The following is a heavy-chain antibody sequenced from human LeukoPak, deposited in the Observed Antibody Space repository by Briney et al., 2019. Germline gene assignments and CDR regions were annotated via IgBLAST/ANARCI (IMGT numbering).Heavy chain of an antibody. CDR1: GGTFSSYA. Sequence: ASVKVSCKASGGTFSSYAISWVRQAPGQGLEWMGGIIPIFGTANYAQKFQGRVTITADESTSTAYMELSSLRSEDTAVYYCARDVDIVATKDYYYYGMDVWGQGTTVTVSS. CDR3: ARDVDIVATKDYYYYGMDV. D-gene: IGHD5-12*01. CDR2: IIPIFGTA. V-gene: IGHV1-69*01. J-gene: IGHJ6*02.